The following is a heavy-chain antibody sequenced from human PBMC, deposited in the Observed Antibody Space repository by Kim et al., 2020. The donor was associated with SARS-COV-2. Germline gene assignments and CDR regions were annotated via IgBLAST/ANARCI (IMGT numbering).Heavy chain of an antibody. CDR2: IVVGSGNT. D-gene: IGHD5-12*01. J-gene: IGHJ6*02. CDR3: AAESGYDSPQPSRYYYYYGMDV. V-gene: IGHV1-58*01. Sequence: SVKVSCKASGFTFTSSAVQWVRQARGQRLEWIGWIVVGSGNTNYAQKFQERVTITRDMSTSTAYMELSSLRSEDTAVYYCAAESGYDSPQPSRYYYYYGMDVWGQGTTVTVSS. CDR1: GFTFTSSA.